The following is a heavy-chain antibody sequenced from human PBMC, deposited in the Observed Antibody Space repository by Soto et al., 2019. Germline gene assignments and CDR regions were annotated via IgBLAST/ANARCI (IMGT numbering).Heavy chain of an antibody. D-gene: IGHD6-13*01. V-gene: IGHV3-23*01. CDR1: GFTFSSYA. J-gene: IGHJ4*02. Sequence: GGSLRLSCAASGFTFSSYAMSWVRQAPGKGLEWVSAISGSGGSTYYADSVKGRFTISRDNSKNTLYLQMNSLRAEDTAVYYCAKDSSIAAAISDNYFDYWGQGTLVTV. CDR3: AKDSSIAAAISDNYFDY. CDR2: ISGSGGST.